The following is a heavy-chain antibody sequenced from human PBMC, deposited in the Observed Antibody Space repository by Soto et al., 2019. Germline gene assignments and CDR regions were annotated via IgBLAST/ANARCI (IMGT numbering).Heavy chain of an antibody. J-gene: IGHJ4*02. V-gene: IGHV4-59*12. CDR3: ARGLISGSHYSGGWYYFDS. CDR1: GGSISGYY. D-gene: IGHD1-26*01. CDR2: IHYSGAT. Sequence: SETLSLTCTVSGGSISGYYWSWIRQPPGKGLEWIAFIHYSGATNSNPSLKSRVTISVHTSSSQFSLELSSVTAADTAVYYCARGLISGSHYSGGWYYFDSWGQGTQVTVSS.